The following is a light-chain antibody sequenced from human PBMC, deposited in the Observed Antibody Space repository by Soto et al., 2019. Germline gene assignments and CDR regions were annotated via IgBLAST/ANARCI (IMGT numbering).Light chain of an antibody. CDR3: SSYTSSSTLGV. J-gene: IGLJ1*01. CDR1: SSDVGGYNY. CDR2: DVS. V-gene: IGLV2-14*01. Sequence: QSVLTQPASVSGSPGQSITISRTGTSSDVGGYNYVSWYQQHPGKAPKLMIYDVSNRPSGVSNRFSGSKSGNTASLTISGLQAEDEADYYCSSYTSSSTLGVFGTGTTVTVL.